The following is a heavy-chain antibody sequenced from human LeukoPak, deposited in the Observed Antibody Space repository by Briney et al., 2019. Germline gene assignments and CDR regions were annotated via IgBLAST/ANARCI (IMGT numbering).Heavy chain of an antibody. Sequence: GESLRLSCAASGFTFSDYDMNWIRQAPGTGLEWVSYITGSSSSKYYADSAKGRFTISRDNAKNSLYLQMNSLRAEDTAVYYCARPTTSGWYPHWGQGTMVTVSS. V-gene: IGHV3-48*01. D-gene: IGHD6-19*01. CDR2: ITGSSSSK. CDR3: ARPTTSGWYPH. J-gene: IGHJ3*01. CDR1: GFTFSDYD.